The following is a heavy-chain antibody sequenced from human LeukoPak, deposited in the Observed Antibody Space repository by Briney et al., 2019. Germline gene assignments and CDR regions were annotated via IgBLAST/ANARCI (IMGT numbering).Heavy chain of an antibody. D-gene: IGHD2-15*01. Sequence: GGSLRLSCAASGFTFSTYAMSWVRQAPGKGLEWVSTVSTSGGSTYYADSVKGRFTISRDNSKNTQYLQMNSLRAEDTAIYYCLGYCSGGRCYSGGHWGQGNLVTVSS. CDR2: VSTSGGST. J-gene: IGHJ4*02. CDR1: GFTFSTYA. CDR3: LGYCSGGRCYSGGH. V-gene: IGHV3-23*01.